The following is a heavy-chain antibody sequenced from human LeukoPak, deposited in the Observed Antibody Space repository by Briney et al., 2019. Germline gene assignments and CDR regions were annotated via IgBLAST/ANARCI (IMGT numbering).Heavy chain of an antibody. CDR1: GYTFTGYY. Sequence: ASVKVSCKASGYTFTGYYMHWVRQAPGQGLEWMGRINPNSGDTNYAQKFQGRVTMTRDTSISTAYMELSRLRSDDTAVYYCARGGGGYSYDWFDPWGQGTLVTVSS. CDR2: INPNSGDT. V-gene: IGHV1-2*06. CDR3: ARGGGGYSYDWFDP. J-gene: IGHJ5*02. D-gene: IGHD5-18*01.